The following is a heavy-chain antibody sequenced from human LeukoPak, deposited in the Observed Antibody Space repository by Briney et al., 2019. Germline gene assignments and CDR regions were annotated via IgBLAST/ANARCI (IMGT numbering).Heavy chain of an antibody. CDR2: ISGSGIST. CDR3: AKVGEYQLLLYAFDM. V-gene: IGHV3-23*01. CDR1: GFTFSSYG. J-gene: IGHJ3*02. Sequence: GGSLRLSCAASGFTFSSYGMSWVRQAPGKGLEWVSGISGSGISTYYADSVKGRFTISRDNSKNTLYLQMNSLRAEDTAVYYCAKVGEYQLLLYAFDMWGQGTMVTVSS. D-gene: IGHD2-2*01.